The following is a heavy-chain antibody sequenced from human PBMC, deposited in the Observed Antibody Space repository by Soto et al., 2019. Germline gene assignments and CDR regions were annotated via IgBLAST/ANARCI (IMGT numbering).Heavy chain of an antibody. Sequence: VYSGCTSGYYWSWIRKPPEQGLGWIGEINHSGSTNYNPSLKSRVTISVDTSKNQFSLKLSSVTAADTAVYYCARGHLKYYDFWSGYSTLYYYYGMDVWGQGTTVTVSS. CDR1: SGCTSGYY. CDR3: ARGHLKYYDFWSGYSTLYYYYGMDV. D-gene: IGHD3-3*01. V-gene: IGHV4-34*01. CDR2: INHSGST. J-gene: IGHJ6*02.